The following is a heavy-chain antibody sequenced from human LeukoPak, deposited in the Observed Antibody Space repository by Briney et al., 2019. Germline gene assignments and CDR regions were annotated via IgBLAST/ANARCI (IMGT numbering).Heavy chain of an antibody. D-gene: IGHD1-26*01. CDR3: AKSGGYGLIDC. CDR2: IYYSGST. J-gene: IGHJ4*02. CDR1: GGSISSYY. V-gene: IGHV4-59*08. Sequence: SETLSLTCTVSGGSISSYYWTWIRQPPGKGLEWIGYIYYSGSTNYKPSLKSRVTISVDTSKNQLSLRLNSVTAADTAMYYCAKSGGYGLIDCWGQGTLVTVSS.